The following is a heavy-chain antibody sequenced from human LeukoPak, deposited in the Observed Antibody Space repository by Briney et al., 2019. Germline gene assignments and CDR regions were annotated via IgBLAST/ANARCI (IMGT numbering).Heavy chain of an antibody. V-gene: IGHV3-53*04. J-gene: IGHJ4*02. D-gene: IGHD5-24*01. CDR2: IYSGGTT. CDR3: ARGGDGYNDYDRVQLDY. Sequence: GGSLRLSCAASGFTVSTNCMTCVRQAPGKGLEWVSTIYSGGTTYYADSVMGRFTISRHNSRNTLYLQMKSLRAEDTAVYYCARGGDGYNDYDRVQLDYWGQGTLVTVSS. CDR1: GFTVSTNC.